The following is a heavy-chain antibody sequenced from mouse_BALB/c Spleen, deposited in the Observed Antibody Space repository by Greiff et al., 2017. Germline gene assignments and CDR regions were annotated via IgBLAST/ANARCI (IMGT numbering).Heavy chain of an antibody. CDR3: ARDGNGRNYFDY. D-gene: IGHD2-1*01. J-gene: IGHJ2*01. CDR1: GFAFSSYD. V-gene: IGHV5-12-1*01. Sequence: EVKLMESGGGLVKPGGSLKLSCAASGFAFSSYDMSWVRQTPEKRLEWVAYISSGGGSTYYPDTVKGRFTISRDNAKNTLYLQMSSLKSEDTAMYDCARDGNGRNYFDYWGQGTTLTVSS. CDR2: ISSGGGST.